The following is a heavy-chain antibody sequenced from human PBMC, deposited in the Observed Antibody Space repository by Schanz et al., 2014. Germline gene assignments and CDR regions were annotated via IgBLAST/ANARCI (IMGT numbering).Heavy chain of an antibody. V-gene: IGHV3-48*01. D-gene: IGHD6-6*01. J-gene: IGHJ6*02. CDR1: GFTFSSYC. CDR2: ISFSGNTI. CDR3: ATEGPRGTRHPINYFYAMDN. Sequence: EVHLLESGGGLVQPGGSLRLSCAASGFTFSSYCINWVRQAPGKGLEWISYISFSGNTIYYADSVKGRFTISRDNAKNSVFLQMNRLRAEDTAVYYCATEGPRGTRHPINYFYAMDNWGQGTKVTVAS.